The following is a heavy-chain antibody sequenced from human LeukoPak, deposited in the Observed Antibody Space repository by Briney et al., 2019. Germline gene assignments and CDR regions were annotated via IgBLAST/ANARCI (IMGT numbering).Heavy chain of an antibody. D-gene: IGHD1-26*01. CDR1: GFTFSGSA. CDR2: IRSKANSYAT. Sequence: PGGSLRLSCAASGFTFSGSAMHWVRQASGKGLEWVGRIRSKANSYATAYAASVKGRFTISRDDSKNTAYLQMNSLRAEDTAVYYCAKIAETSGIYGQGYDYWGQGTLVTVSS. V-gene: IGHV3-73*01. CDR3: AKIAETSGIYGQGYDY. J-gene: IGHJ4*02.